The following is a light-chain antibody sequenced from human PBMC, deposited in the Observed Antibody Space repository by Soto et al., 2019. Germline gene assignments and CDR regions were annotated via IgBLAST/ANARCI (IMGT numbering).Light chain of an antibody. CDR3: SSYTTIKTVV. CDR1: SSDIGTYKS. V-gene: IGLV2-14*01. CDR2: EVS. Sequence: QSALTQPASVSGSPGQSITISCTGTSSDIGTYKSVSWFQHHPGKAPKLIIFEVSNRPSGISDRFSGFKSANTAYLTISGVQPEDEAEYHCSSYTTIKTVVFGGGTKLTVL. J-gene: IGLJ2*01.